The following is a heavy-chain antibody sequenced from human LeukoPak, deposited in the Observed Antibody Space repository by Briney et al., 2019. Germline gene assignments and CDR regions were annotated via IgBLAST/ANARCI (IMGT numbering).Heavy chain of an antibody. CDR2: ISAYNGNT. J-gene: IGHJ5*02. V-gene: IGHV1-18*01. D-gene: IGHD2-2*01. Sequence: ASVKVSCKASGYTFTSYGISWVRQAPGQGLEWMGWISAYNGNTNYAQKLQGRVTMTTDTSTGTAYMELRSLRSDDTAVYYCARARVEDIVVVPEGFDPWGQGTLVTVSS. CDR3: ARARVEDIVVVPEGFDP. CDR1: GYTFTSYG.